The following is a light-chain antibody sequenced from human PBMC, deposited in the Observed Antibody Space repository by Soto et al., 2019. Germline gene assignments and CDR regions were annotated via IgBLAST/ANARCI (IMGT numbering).Light chain of an antibody. CDR1: SSNIGAGYD. CDR2: GNR. V-gene: IGLV1-40*01. J-gene: IGLJ2*01. CDR3: QSYDSSLSGNVV. Sequence: QSVLTQPPSVSGAPGQRVTISCTGSSSNIGAGYDVHGYQQLPGTAPKLLIYGNRTRPTGVPDRFAGSKTVTSAPLAITGLQAYEQADNYCQSYDSSLSGNVVVGGGTKLTVL.